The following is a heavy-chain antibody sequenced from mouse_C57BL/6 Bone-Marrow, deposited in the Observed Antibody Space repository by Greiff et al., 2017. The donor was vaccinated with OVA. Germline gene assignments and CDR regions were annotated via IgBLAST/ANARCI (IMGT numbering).Heavy chain of an antibody. CDR3: AKSYGSSLYYAMDY. CDR1: GYTFTDYY. Sequence: EVQLQQSGPELVKPGASVKISCKASGYTFTDYYMNWVKQSHGKSLEWIGDINPNNGGTSYNQKFKGKATLTVDKSSSTAYMELRSLTSEDSAVYYCAKSYGSSLYYAMDYWGKGTSVTVSS. CDR2: INPNNGGT. J-gene: IGHJ4*01. D-gene: IGHD1-1*01. V-gene: IGHV1-26*01.